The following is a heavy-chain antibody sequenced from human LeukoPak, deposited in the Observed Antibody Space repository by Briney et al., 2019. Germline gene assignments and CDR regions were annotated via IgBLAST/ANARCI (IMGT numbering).Heavy chain of an antibody. J-gene: IGHJ3*02. D-gene: IGHD4-17*01. CDR2: IYTSGST. Sequence: PSETLSLTCTVSGGSISSYYWSWIRQPAGKGLEWIGRIYTSGSTNYNSSLKSRLTMSVDTSKNQFSLKLTSVTAADTAVYYCARGLSTVRNAFDIWGQGTMVTVSS. V-gene: IGHV4-4*07. CDR1: GGSISSYY. CDR3: ARGLSTVRNAFDI.